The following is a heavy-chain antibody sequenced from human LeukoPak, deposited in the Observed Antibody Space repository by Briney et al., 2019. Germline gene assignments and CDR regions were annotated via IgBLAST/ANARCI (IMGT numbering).Heavy chain of an antibody. D-gene: IGHD3-10*01. CDR2: ISAYNGNT. J-gene: IGHJ4*02. Sequence: ASVKVSXKASGYTFTSYGISWVRQAPGQGLEWMGWISAYNGNTNCAQKLQGRVTMTTDTSTSTAYMELRSLRSDDTAVYYCARSTLWFGELSSLDYWGQGTLVTVSS. CDR3: ARSTLWFGELSSLDY. CDR1: GYTFTSYG. V-gene: IGHV1-18*01.